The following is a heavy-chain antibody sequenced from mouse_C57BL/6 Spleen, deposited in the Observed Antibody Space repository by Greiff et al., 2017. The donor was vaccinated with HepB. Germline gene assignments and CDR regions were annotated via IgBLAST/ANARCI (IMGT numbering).Heavy chain of an antibody. V-gene: IGHV1-26*01. CDR1: GYTFTDYY. Sequence: EVQLQQSGPELVKPGASVKISCKASGYTFTDYYMNWVKQSHGKSLEWIGDINPNNGGTSYNQKFKGKATLTVDKSSSTAYMELRSLTSEDSAVYYCARYYYYGSSYEAWFAYWGQGTLVTVSA. CDR2: INPNNGGT. D-gene: IGHD1-1*01. CDR3: ARYYYYGSSYEAWFAY. J-gene: IGHJ3*01.